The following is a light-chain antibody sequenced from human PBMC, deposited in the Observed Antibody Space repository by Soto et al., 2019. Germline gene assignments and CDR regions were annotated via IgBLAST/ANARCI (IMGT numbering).Light chain of an antibody. J-gene: IGLJ2*01. V-gene: IGLV1-51*01. CDR1: SSNIGNNY. CDR2: DNN. Sequence: QSVLTQPPSGSAAPGQKVTISCSGSSSNIGNNYVSWYQQLPGTAPKRLIYDNNKRPSGIPDRFSGSKSGTSATLGITGLQTGDEADYYCGTWDSSLSAVVFGGGTKLTVL. CDR3: GTWDSSLSAVV.